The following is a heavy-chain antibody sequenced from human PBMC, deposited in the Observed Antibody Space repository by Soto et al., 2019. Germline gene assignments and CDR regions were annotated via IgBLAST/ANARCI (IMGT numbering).Heavy chain of an antibody. CDR2: TSAYNGNT. V-gene: IGHV1-18*01. D-gene: IGHD2-15*01. CDR3: ARVSLVLVAAKAGWFAP. CDR1: GYTFTSYG. Sequence: QVQLVQSGAEVKKPGASVKVSCKASGYTFTSYGISWVRQAPGQGLEWMGWTSAYNGNTNYAQKLHARVTMTTDTSPSTAYMELRSLRSDDTAVYYCARVSLVLVAAKAGWFAPWGQGTLVTVSS. J-gene: IGHJ5*02.